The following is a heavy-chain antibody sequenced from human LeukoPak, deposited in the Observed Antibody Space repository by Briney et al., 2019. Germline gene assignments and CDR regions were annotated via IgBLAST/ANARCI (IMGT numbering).Heavy chain of an antibody. J-gene: IGHJ3*01. V-gene: IGHV4-59*08. Sequence: SETLSLTCTVSGGSITSHFXXXXXQAPXXXXXXXGYXXXXXSTNYNXSLXXXXTXXXXTSRNQFVLKLTSMTAADTPVYFCARDDYGVFDAFDVWGQGTVVTVSS. CDR1: GGSITSHF. CDR3: ARDDYGVFDAFDV. D-gene: IGHD5-12*01. CDR2: XXXXXST.